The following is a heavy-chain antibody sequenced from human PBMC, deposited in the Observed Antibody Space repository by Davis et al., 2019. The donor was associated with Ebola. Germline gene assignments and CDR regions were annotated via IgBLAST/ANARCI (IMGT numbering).Heavy chain of an antibody. J-gene: IGHJ1*01. D-gene: IGHD4-11*01. Sequence: PGRSLRLSCAASGFTFSSYAMSWVRQAPGKGLEWVSRISAIGGDTYYADSVKGRFTISRDNSKNTLNLKMNSLRAEDTAIYYCAKLDYNDAYFQDWGQGTLVTVSS. V-gene: IGHV3-23*01. CDR2: ISAIGGDT. CDR1: GFTFSSYA. CDR3: AKLDYNDAYFQD.